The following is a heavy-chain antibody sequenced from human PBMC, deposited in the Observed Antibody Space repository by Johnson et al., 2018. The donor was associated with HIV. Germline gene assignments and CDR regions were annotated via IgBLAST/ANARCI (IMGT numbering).Heavy chain of an antibody. CDR2: ISYDGSNK. CDR1: GFTFSSYA. Sequence: QVQLVESGGGLVQPGGSLGLSCAASGFTFSSYAMHWVRQAPGKGLEWVAVISYDGSNKYYADSVKGRFTISRDNSKNTLYLQMNSLRAEDTAVYYCASLVGDTYLNAFDIWGQGTMVTVSS. V-gene: IGHV3-30*04. D-gene: IGHD1-26*01. J-gene: IGHJ3*02. CDR3: ASLVGDTYLNAFDI.